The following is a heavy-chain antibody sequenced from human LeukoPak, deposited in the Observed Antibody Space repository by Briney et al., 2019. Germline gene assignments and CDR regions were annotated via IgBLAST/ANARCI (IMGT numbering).Heavy chain of an antibody. D-gene: IGHD4-17*01. CDR2: LYYSGST. CDR1: GGSISSSTFY. CDR3: ARDLGYGEFDY. J-gene: IGHJ4*02. Sequence: PSETLSLTCTVSGGSISSSTFYWGWIRQPPGKGLEWIGSLYYSGSTYYNPSLKSRVTISVDTSKNQFSLKLSSVTAADTAVYYCARDLGYGEFDYWGQGTLVTASS. V-gene: IGHV4-39*02.